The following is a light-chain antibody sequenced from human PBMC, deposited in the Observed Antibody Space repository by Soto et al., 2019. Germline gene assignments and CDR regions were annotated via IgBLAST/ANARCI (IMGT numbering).Light chain of an antibody. V-gene: IGKV3-11*01. J-gene: IGKJ4*01. CDR2: DAS. Sequence: EIVLTQSPATLSLSPGERATLSCRASQSVSSYLAWYQQKPGQAPRLLIYDASNRATGIPARFSGSGSGTDFTLTISSLEPEHFAVYYYQQRSNWPLPFGGGTKVEIK. CDR1: QSVSSY. CDR3: QQRSNWPLP.